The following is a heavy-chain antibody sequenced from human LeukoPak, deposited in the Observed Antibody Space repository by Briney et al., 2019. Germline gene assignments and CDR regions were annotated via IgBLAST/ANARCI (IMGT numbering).Heavy chain of an antibody. D-gene: IGHD6-19*01. V-gene: IGHV4-4*07. CDR2: IYTSGST. CDR1: GGSISSYY. CDR3: ARERIAVAGMRYYFDY. Sequence: SETLSLTCTVSGGSISSYYWSWIRQPAGKGLEWIGRIYTSGSTNYNPSLKSRVTMSVDTSKNQFSLKLSSVTAADTAVYYCARERIAVAGMRYYFDYWGQGTLVTVSS. J-gene: IGHJ4*02.